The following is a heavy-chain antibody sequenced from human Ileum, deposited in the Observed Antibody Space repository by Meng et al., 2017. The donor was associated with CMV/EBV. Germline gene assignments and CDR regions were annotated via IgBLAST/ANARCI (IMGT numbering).Heavy chain of an antibody. Sequence: SETLSLTCTVSGGSITNGDYYYNWLRQTPGKGLEWIGNFYYNGTTHYNPSLKSRATISVDTSRSQFSLRLSSVTAADTAVYYCARDRGVRFLEWLAVFDPWGQGTLVPSPQ. D-gene: IGHD3-3*01. J-gene: IGHJ5*02. V-gene: IGHV4-30-4*08. CDR3: ARDRGVRFLEWLAVFDP. CDR1: GGSITNGDYY. CDR2: FYYNGTT.